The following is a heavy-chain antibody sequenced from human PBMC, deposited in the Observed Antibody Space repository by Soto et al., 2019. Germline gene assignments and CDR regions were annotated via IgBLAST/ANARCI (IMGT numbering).Heavy chain of an antibody. CDR1: GASISGSYYY. D-gene: IGHD1-20*01. V-gene: IGHV4-39*01. J-gene: IGHJ4*02. Sequence: SETLSLTCAVSGASISGSYYYWAWLRQSPGKGPEWIGSVFYTGFTSYNPSLESRVPVSVDTSKSQFSLKLSAVTAADTAVYYCATSQKGYNWNYFDHWGQGALVTVSS. CDR3: ATSQKGYNWNYFDH. CDR2: VFYTGFT.